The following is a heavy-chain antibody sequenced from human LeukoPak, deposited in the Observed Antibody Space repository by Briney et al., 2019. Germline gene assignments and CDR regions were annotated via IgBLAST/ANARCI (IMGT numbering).Heavy chain of an antibody. V-gene: IGHV3-33*06. CDR2: IWYDGSNK. D-gene: IGHD3-22*01. Sequence: GGSLRLSCAASGFTFSSYGMHWVRQAPGKGLEWVAVIWYDGSNKYYTDSVKGRFTIFRDNSKNTLYLQMNSLRAEDTAVYYCAKGFFYYDSSGSGPDYWGQGTLVTVSS. J-gene: IGHJ4*02. CDR3: AKGFFYYDSSGSGPDY. CDR1: GFTFSSYG.